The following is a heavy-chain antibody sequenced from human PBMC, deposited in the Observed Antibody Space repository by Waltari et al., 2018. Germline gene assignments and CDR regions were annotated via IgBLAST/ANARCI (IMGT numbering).Heavy chain of an antibody. Sequence: QVQLVQSGAEVKKPGSSVKVSCKASGGTFSSYTISWVRQAPGQGLEWMGRIIPIRGIANYAQKFQGRVTITADKSTSTAYMELSSLRSEDTAVYYCASHPRGLGGVGGYWGQGTLVTVSS. J-gene: IGHJ4*02. V-gene: IGHV1-69*02. CDR3: ASHPRGLGGVGGY. CDR1: GGTFSSYT. D-gene: IGHD3-10*01. CDR2: IIPIRGIA.